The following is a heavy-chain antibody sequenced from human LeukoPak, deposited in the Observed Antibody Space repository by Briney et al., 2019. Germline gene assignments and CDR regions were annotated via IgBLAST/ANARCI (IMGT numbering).Heavy chain of an antibody. J-gene: IGHJ4*02. CDR3: ATDTKGSIAVSLGVFY. CDR1: GYTLTELS. Sequence: ASVKVSCKVSGYTLTELSMHWVRQAPGKGLEWMGGFDPEDGETIYAQKFQGRVTMTEDTSTDTAYMELSSLRSEDTAVYYCATDTKGSIAVSLGVFYWGQGTLVTISS. V-gene: IGHV1-24*01. D-gene: IGHD6-19*01. CDR2: FDPEDGET.